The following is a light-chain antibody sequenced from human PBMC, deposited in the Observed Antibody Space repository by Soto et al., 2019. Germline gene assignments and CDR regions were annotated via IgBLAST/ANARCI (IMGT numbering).Light chain of an antibody. J-gene: IGLJ1*01. CDR1: SSNIGATYD. Sequence: QLVLTQSPSVSGTPGQRVTISCTGSSSNIGATYDVHWYQHLPGTAPKLLIFGNNNRPSGVPDRFSGSKSGTSASLAITGLQAEDEADYYCQSYDSSLSVYVFGTGTKVTVL. CDR2: GNN. V-gene: IGLV1-40*01. CDR3: QSYDSSLSVYV.